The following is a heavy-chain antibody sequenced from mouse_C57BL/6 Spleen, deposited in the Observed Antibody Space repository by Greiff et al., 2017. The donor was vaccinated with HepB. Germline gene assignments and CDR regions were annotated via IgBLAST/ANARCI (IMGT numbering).Heavy chain of an antibody. V-gene: IGHV1-82*01. J-gene: IGHJ3*01. CDR3: ARSIYYDYDGGFWFAY. CDR1: GYAFSSSW. Sequence: VQLQQSGPELVKPGASVKISCKASGYAFSSSWMNWVKQRPGKGLEWIGRIYTGDGDTNYNGKFKGKATLTADKSSSTAYRQLSSLTSEDSAVYFCARSIYYDYDGGFWFAYWGQGTLVTVSA. D-gene: IGHD2-4*01. CDR2: IYTGDGDT.